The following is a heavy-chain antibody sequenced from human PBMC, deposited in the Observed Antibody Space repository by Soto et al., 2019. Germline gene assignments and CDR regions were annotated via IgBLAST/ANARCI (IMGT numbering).Heavy chain of an antibody. Sequence: QVQLVQSGAEVKKPGSSVKVSCKASGGTFSSYAISWVRQAPGQGLEWMGGSIPIFGTANYAQKFQGRVTITADESTSTAYMELSSLRSEDTAVYYCARGCQLPSLGSYYYYGMDVWGQGTTVTVSS. V-gene: IGHV1-69*01. CDR1: GGTFSSYA. D-gene: IGHD1-7*01. CDR2: SIPIFGTA. CDR3: ARGCQLPSLGSYYYYGMDV. J-gene: IGHJ6*02.